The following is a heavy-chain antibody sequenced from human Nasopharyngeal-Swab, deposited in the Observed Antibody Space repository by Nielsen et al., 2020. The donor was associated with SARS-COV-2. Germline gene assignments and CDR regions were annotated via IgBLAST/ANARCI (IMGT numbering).Heavy chain of an antibody. CDR2: ISGSGGST. V-gene: IGHV3-23*01. CDR3: AKICGGSGGSCSLDY. D-gene: IGHD2-15*01. CDR1: GFTFDDYA. Sequence: GGSLRLSCAASGFTFDDYAMSWVRQAPGKGLEWVSAISGSGGSTYYADSVKGRFTISRDNSKNTLYLQMNSLRAEDTAVYYCAKICGGSGGSCSLDYWGQGTLVTVSS. J-gene: IGHJ4*02.